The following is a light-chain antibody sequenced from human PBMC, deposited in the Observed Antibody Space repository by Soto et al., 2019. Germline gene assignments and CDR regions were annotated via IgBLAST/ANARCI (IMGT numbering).Light chain of an antibody. CDR1: QSVSSSY. Sequence: EIVLTQSPATLSLSPGERATLSCRASQSVSSSYLAWYQQKPGQAPRLLIYGASNRATGIPERFSGSGSGTDFTLTISRLEPQDSAMYYCQQYVISVTFGQGTRLE. V-gene: IGKV3-20*01. CDR2: GAS. CDR3: QQYVISVT. J-gene: IGKJ5*01.